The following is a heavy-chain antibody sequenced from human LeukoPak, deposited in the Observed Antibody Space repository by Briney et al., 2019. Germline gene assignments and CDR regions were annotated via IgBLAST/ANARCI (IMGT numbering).Heavy chain of an antibody. D-gene: IGHD6-13*01. Sequence: SETLSLTCTVSGGSISSYYWSWIRQPPGRGPEWIGYIYYSGSTNYNPSLKSRVTISVDTSKNQFSLKLSSVTAADTAVYYCARHGYSSSWPLDYWGQGTLVTVSS. CDR3: ARHGYSSSWPLDY. CDR1: GGSISSYY. CDR2: IYYSGST. V-gene: IGHV4-59*08. J-gene: IGHJ4*02.